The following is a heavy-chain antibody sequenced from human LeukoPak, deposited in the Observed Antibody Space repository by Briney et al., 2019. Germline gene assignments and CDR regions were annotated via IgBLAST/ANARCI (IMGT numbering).Heavy chain of an antibody. CDR3: ATASMVRGEYYYYYGMDV. Sequence: ASVTVSCKVSGYTLTELSMHWVRQAPGKGLEWMGGFDPEDGETIYAQKFQGRVTMTEDTSTDTAYMELSSLRSEDTAVYYCATASMVRGEYYYYYGMDVWGQGTTVTVSS. J-gene: IGHJ6*02. D-gene: IGHD3-10*01. V-gene: IGHV1-24*01. CDR1: GYTLTELS. CDR2: FDPEDGET.